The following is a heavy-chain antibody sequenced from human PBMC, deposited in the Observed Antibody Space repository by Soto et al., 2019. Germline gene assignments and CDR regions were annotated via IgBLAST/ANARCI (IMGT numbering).Heavy chain of an antibody. V-gene: IGHV1-18*01. J-gene: IGHJ6*01. Sequence: QVQLVQSGAEVKKPGASVKVSCKASGFTFTTYGFTWVRQAPGQGLEWMGWISAYNGNRNYAQKFQGRVTMTTDTSTSTVYLDLRSLTSDATPVYYCARGGRDGMDVWGQGTTVTLSS. CDR1: GFTFTTYG. CDR3: ARGGRDGMDV. CDR2: ISAYNGNR. D-gene: IGHD3-10*01.